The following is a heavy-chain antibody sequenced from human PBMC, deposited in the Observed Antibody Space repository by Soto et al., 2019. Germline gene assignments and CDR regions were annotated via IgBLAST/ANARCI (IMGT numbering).Heavy chain of an antibody. V-gene: IGHV1-69*04. CDR1: GDTFSFYS. CDR2: VNPILSMS. D-gene: IGHD3-16*01. CDR3: ATICVWVSGPFDY. J-gene: IGHJ4*02. Sequence: QVQLVQSGAEVKRPGSSVKVSCKASGDTFSFYSINWVRQAPGLGLEWMGRVNPILSMSNYAQRFQGRVTEPAAKPTSKAYRKLGGGRFGDTAMCSCATICVWVSGPFDYGGRGALVPVPS.